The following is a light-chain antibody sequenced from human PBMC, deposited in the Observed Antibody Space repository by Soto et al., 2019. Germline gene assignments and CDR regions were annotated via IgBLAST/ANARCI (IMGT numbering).Light chain of an antibody. J-gene: IGKJ2*01. CDR1: QSVSSSY. Sequence: EIVLTQSPGTLSLSPGARATLSCRASQSVSSSYLAWYQQTPGQAPRLLIYGASSRATGIPDRFSGSGSGTDFNLTISRLEPEDSAVYFCQRYGSSPAFTFGQGTKVEI. V-gene: IGKV3-20*01. CDR3: QRYGSSPAFT. CDR2: GAS.